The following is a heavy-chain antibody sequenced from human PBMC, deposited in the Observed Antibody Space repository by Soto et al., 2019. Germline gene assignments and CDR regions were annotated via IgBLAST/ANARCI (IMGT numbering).Heavy chain of an antibody. D-gene: IGHD7-27*01. CDR1: GGTFNSDT. Sequence: QVQLVQSGAEVKEPGSSVKVSCKASGGTFNSDTINWVRQAPGQGLEWMGRINSILGISNYAQKFQGRIAITADKSTNSGYMELSSLRSDDTAVYYCARGQVMGMGGDSWGQGTLVTVSS. CDR2: INSILGIS. V-gene: IGHV1-69*02. CDR3: ARGQVMGMGGDS. J-gene: IGHJ5*01.